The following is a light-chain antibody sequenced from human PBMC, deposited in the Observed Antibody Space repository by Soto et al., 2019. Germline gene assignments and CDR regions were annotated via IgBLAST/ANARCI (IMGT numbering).Light chain of an antibody. Sequence: EIVLTQSPGTLSLSSGERATLSCRASQSVSSSSLAWYQQKPGQAPRLFIYGASSRATGIPDRFSGSGSGTDFTLTISRLEPEDFAVYYCQQYGTSPYTFGQGTKLEIK. CDR1: QSVSSSS. CDR3: QQYGTSPYT. J-gene: IGKJ2*01. CDR2: GAS. V-gene: IGKV3-20*01.